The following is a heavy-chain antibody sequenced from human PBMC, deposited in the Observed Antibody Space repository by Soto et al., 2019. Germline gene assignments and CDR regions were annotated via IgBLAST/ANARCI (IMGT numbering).Heavy chain of an antibody. CDR1: GGSFSGYY. J-gene: IGHJ4*02. V-gene: IGHV4-34*01. Sequence: QVQLQQWGAGLLKPSETLSLTCAVYGGSFSGYYWSWIRQPPGKGLEWIGEINHSGSTNYNPSLKSRVTISVDTSKNQFSLKLSSVTAADTAVYYCARLARRAAAGNDYWGQGILVTVSS. D-gene: IGHD6-13*01. CDR2: INHSGST. CDR3: ARLARRAAAGNDY.